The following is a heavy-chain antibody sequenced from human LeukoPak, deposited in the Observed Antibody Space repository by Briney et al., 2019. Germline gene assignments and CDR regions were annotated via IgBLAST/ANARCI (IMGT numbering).Heavy chain of an antibody. CDR1: GYTFTSYA. J-gene: IGHJ6*02. D-gene: IGHD3-10*01. CDR2: INAGNGNT. V-gene: IGHV1-3*01. Sequence: ASVKVSCTASGYTFTSYAMHWVRQAPGQRLEWMGWINAGNGNTKYSQKFQGRVTITRDTSASTAYMELSSLRSEDTAVYYCARSYGSGSYYSLYYYYGMDVWGQGTTVTVSS. CDR3: ARSYGSGSYYSLYYYYGMDV.